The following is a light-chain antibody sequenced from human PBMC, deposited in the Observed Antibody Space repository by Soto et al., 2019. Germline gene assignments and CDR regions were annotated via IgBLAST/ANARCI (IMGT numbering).Light chain of an antibody. V-gene: IGLV2-14*01. Sequence: QSALTQPASVSGSPGQSITISCTGTSSDVGGYVYVSWYQQHPGKAPKLMIYEVNNRPSGVSNRFSGSKSGNTASLTISGLQAEDEADYDCSSYTSSNTWVFGGGTKLTVL. CDR2: EVN. CDR1: SSDVGGYVY. J-gene: IGLJ3*02. CDR3: SSYTSSNTWV.